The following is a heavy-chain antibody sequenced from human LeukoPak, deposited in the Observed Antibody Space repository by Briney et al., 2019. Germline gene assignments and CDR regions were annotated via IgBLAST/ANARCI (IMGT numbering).Heavy chain of an antibody. CDR2: IIPIFGTA. J-gene: IGHJ6*03. V-gene: IGHV1-69*01. CDR1: GGTFSSYA. D-gene: IGHD5-18*01. Sequence: VKVSCKASGGTFSSYAISWVRQAPGQGLEWMGGIIPIFGTANYAQKFQGRVTITADESTSTAYMELSSLRSEDTAVYYCARGPSYGYYYYYYYMDVWGKGTTVTISS. CDR3: ARGPSYGYYYYYYYMDV.